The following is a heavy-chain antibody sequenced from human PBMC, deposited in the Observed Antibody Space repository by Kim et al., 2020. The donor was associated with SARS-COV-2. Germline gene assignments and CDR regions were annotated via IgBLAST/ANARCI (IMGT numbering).Heavy chain of an antibody. CDR2: IRSKAYGGTT. CDR3: TRPRWIQLWLPDNDAFDI. D-gene: IGHD5-18*01. J-gene: IGHJ3*02. Sequence: GGSLRLSCTASGFTFGDYAMSWVRQAPGKGLEWVGFIRSKAYGGTTEYAASVKGRFTISRDDSKSIAYLQMNSLKTEDTAVYYCTRPRWIQLWLPDNDAFDIWGQGTMVTVSS. CDR1: GFTFGDYA. V-gene: IGHV3-49*04.